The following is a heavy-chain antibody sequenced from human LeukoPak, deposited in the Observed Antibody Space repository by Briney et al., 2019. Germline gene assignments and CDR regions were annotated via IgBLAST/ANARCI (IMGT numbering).Heavy chain of an antibody. CDR3: ARTPEYYYDSRGYYRNDAFDI. Sequence: SETLSLTXAVSGGSISSYYWSWIRQPAGKGLEWIGRMYTSGSTNYNPSLKSRVTMSVDTSKNQFSLKLRSVAAADTAVYYCARTPEYYYDSRGYYRNDAFDIWGQGTMVIVSS. CDR2: MYTSGST. J-gene: IGHJ3*02. CDR1: GGSISSYY. V-gene: IGHV4-4*07. D-gene: IGHD3-22*01.